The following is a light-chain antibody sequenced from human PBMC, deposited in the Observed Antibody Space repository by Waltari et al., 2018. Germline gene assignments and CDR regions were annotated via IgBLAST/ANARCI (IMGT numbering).Light chain of an antibody. Sequence: QSALTQPASVSGSPGQSITISCTGTSSDVGSYNLVPWYQQHPGKAPKLMIYEGSKRPSGVSNRFSGSKSGNTASLTISGLQAEDEADYYCCSYAGSSTSFGTGTKVTVL. CDR2: EGS. V-gene: IGLV2-23*01. J-gene: IGLJ1*01. CDR3: CSYAGSSTS. CDR1: SSDVGSYNL.